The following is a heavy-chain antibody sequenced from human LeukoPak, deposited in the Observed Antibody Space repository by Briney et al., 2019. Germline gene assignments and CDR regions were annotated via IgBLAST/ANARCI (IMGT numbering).Heavy chain of an antibody. CDR1: GFTFSRYA. D-gene: IGHD3-22*01. CDR3: AGTYYYDKGAFDI. J-gene: IGHJ3*02. V-gene: IGHV3-23*01. CDR2: ISGSGGST. Sequence: GGSLRLSCAASGFTFSRYAMSWVRQAPGKGLEWVSAISGSGGSTYYADSVKGRFTISRDNSKNTLYLQMNSLRAEDTAVYYCAGTYYYDKGAFDIWGQGTMVTVSS.